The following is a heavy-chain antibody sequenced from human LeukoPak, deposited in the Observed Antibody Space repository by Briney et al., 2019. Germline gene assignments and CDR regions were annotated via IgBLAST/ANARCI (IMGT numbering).Heavy chain of an antibody. V-gene: IGHV3-64*01. CDR3: STDSSGGKDDY. J-gene: IGHJ4*02. CDR1: GFTFRNHA. D-gene: IGHD6-19*01. CDR2: ITPSGADS. Sequence: TGGSLRLSCAASGFTFRNHAMHWVRQAPGKGLEYVAAITPSGADSYYANFVKGRFTTSRDNSKNTLYLQMGSLRTDDMAVYYCSTDSSGGKDDYWGQGSLVTVSS.